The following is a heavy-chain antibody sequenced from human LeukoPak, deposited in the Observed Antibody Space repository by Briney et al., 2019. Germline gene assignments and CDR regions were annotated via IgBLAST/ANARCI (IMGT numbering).Heavy chain of an antibody. CDR1: GYAFTRHY. CDR2: INPSGSST. CDR3: ARDNSVGDVAWWFDP. J-gene: IGHJ5*02. Sequence: GASVKVSCKASGYAFTRHYMHWVRQAPGQGLEWMGLINPSGSSTIYAQKFQGRVTMTRDMSTSTDYMELSSLRSEDTAVYYCARDNSVGDVAWWFDPWGQGTLVTVSS. V-gene: IGHV1-46*01. D-gene: IGHD1-26*01.